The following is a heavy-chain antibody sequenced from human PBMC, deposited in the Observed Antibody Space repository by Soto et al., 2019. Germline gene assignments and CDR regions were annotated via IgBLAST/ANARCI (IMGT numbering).Heavy chain of an antibody. Sequence: GASVKVSCKASGYTFTGYYMHWVRQAPGQGLEWMGWINPNSGGTNYAQKFQGWVTMTRDTSISTAYMELSRLRSDDTSVYYCARSRIFGVVPYDYWGQGTLVTVS. J-gene: IGHJ4*02. CDR2: INPNSGGT. D-gene: IGHD3-3*01. V-gene: IGHV1-2*04. CDR3: ARSRIFGVVPYDY. CDR1: GYTFTGYY.